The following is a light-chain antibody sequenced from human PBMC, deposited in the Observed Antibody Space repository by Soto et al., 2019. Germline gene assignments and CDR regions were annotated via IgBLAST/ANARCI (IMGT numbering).Light chain of an antibody. J-gene: IGKJ1*01. V-gene: IGKV1-5*01. CDR3: QQYSDSSGA. CDR2: DAS. Sequence: DIQVTQSPSTLSASVGDRVTITCGASQSIGTCLAWYQQKPGKAPKLLIFDASTLEIGVPSRFSGSGSGKDFTLTICSLQPDDFSHYYCQQYSDSSGALGQGAKVEIK. CDR1: QSIGTC.